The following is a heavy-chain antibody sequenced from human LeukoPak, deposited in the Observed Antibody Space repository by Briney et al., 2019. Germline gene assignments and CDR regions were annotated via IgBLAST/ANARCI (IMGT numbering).Heavy chain of an antibody. Sequence: ASVKVSCKASGYTFTSYDINWVRQATGQGLEWMGWMNPNSGNTGYAQKFQGRVTITRNTSISTAYMELSSLRSEDTAVYYCARAPEYSSSWPIWGQGTMVTVSS. D-gene: IGHD6-13*01. J-gene: IGHJ3*02. CDR3: ARAPEYSSSWPI. CDR2: MNPNSGNT. V-gene: IGHV1-8*03. CDR1: GYTFTSYD.